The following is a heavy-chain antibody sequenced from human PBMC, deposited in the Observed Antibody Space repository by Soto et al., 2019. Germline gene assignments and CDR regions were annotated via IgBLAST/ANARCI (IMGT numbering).Heavy chain of an antibody. Sequence: ASVKVSCKASGYTFTTYDINWVRQAPGQGLEWMGWMNPYTGKAGYAQNFQGRVTMTRNISINTAHMELSSLRSEDTAVYYCARERKFDFWRKGLDVWGQGTTVTVSS. CDR1: GYTFTTYD. CDR2: MNPYTGKA. V-gene: IGHV1-8*01. J-gene: IGHJ6*02. D-gene: IGHD3-3*01. CDR3: ARERKFDFWRKGLDV.